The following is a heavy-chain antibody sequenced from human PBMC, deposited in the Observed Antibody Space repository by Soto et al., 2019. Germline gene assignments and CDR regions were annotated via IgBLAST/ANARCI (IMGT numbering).Heavy chain of an antibody. D-gene: IGHD3-10*01. V-gene: IGHV3-33*01. Sequence: GGSLRLSCAASGFTFSSYGMHWVRQAPGKGLEWVAVIWYDGSNKYYADSVKGRFTISRDNSKNTLYLQMNSLRAEDKAVYYWAGDQLLFGELITGGYYFDYWGQGTLVTVSS. CDR2: IWYDGSNK. J-gene: IGHJ4*02. CDR1: GFTFSSYG. CDR3: AGDQLLFGELITGGYYFDY.